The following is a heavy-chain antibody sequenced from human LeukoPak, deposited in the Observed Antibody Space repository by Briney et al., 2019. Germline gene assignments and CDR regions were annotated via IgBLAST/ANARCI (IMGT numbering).Heavy chain of an antibody. Sequence: GGSLRLSXAASGFTFSSYSMNWVRQAPGKGLEWVSSISSSSSYIYYADSAKGRFTISRDNAKNSLYLQMSSLRAEDTAIYYCARDLFASADCGGGSCYPSDYWGQGTLVAVSS. CDR3: ARDLFASADCGGGSCYPSDY. CDR1: GFTFSSYS. V-gene: IGHV3-21*01. J-gene: IGHJ4*02. CDR2: ISSSSSYI. D-gene: IGHD2-15*01.